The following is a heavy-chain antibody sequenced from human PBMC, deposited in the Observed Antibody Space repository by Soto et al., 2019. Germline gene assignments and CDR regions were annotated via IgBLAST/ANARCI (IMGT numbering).Heavy chain of an antibody. Sequence: QLLESGSGLVKPSQTLSLTCAVSGGSISSGGYSWSWIRQPPGKGLEWIGYIYHSGSTYYNPSLKSRVTISVDRSKNQFSLKLSSVTAADTAVYYCARSPAGGLVAFDIWGQGTMVTVSS. CDR1: GGSISSGGYS. D-gene: IGHD2-15*01. J-gene: IGHJ3*02. CDR2: IYHSGST. V-gene: IGHV4-30-2*01. CDR3: ARSPAGGLVAFDI.